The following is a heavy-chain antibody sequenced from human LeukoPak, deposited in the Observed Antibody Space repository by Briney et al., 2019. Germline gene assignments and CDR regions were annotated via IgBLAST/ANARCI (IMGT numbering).Heavy chain of an antibody. CDR2: FDPEDGET. V-gene: IGHV1-24*01. J-gene: IGHJ5*02. CDR1: GYTLTELS. Sequence: ASVKVSCKVSGYTLTELSMHWVRQAPGKGLEWMGGFDPEDGETIHAQKFQGRVTMTEDTSTDTAYMELSSLRSEDTAVYYCATGYYDSSGYYVNWFDPWGQGTLVTVSS. D-gene: IGHD3-22*01. CDR3: ATGYYDSSGYYVNWFDP.